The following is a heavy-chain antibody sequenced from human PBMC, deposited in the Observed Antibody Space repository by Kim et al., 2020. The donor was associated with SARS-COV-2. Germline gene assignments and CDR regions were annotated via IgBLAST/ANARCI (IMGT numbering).Heavy chain of an antibody. J-gene: IGHJ4*02. V-gene: IGHV3-11*03. D-gene: IGHD6-13*01. CDR3: AKTYGAAAAPFDY. Sequence: YADSGRGRFTISRDNAKNSLYLQMSSLRAEDTAVYYCAKTYGAAAAPFDYWGQGTLVTVSS.